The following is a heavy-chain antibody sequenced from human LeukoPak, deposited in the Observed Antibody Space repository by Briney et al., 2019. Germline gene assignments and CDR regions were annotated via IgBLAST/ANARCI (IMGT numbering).Heavy chain of an antibody. D-gene: IGHD3-10*01. CDR1: GFTFDDYA. Sequence: GGSLRLSCAASGFTFDDYAMHWVRQAPGKGLEWVSGISWNSGSIGYADSVKGRFTISRDNAKNSLYLQMNSLRAEDTALYYCAKSSRITMLLDYWGQGTLVTVSS. CDR2: ISWNSGSI. CDR3: AKSSRITMLLDY. V-gene: IGHV3-9*01. J-gene: IGHJ4*02.